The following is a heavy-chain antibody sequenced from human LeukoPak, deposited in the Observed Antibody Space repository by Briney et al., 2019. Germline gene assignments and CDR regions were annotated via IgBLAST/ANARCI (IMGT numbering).Heavy chain of an antibody. CDR2: ISGSGGTT. Sequence: PGGSLRLSCAASGFTFDTYAMSWVRQAPGKWPEWVSAISGSGGTTYYADSVKGRFTISRDNSKNTLYLQMNSLRAEDTAVYYCAKAAAPAARNFQHWGQGTLVTVSS. J-gene: IGHJ1*01. V-gene: IGHV3-23*01. CDR1: GFTFDTYA. CDR3: AKAAAPAARNFQH. D-gene: IGHD6-6*01.